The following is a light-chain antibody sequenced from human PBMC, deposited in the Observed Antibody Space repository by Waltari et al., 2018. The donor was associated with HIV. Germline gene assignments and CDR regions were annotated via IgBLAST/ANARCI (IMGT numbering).Light chain of an antibody. V-gene: IGKV3D-15*01. CDR3: QQYKKWPLT. CDR2: GAS. Sequence: EIVMMQSPATLSVSPGETATLSCRPSQNVSSNLAGYQQKVGQAPRLLMFGASTGATGIPTRFSGSGSGTEFTLTISSLQSEDFAVYYCQQYKKWPLTFGQGTRLEIK. J-gene: IGKJ5*01. CDR1: QNVSSN.